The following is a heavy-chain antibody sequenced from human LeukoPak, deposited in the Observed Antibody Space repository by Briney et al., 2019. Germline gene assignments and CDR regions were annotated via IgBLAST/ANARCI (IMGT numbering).Heavy chain of an antibody. J-gene: IGHJ4*02. D-gene: IGHD3-22*01. CDR2: INPDSGGT. Sequence: GASVKVSCKASGYTFTDYYIHWVRQAPGQGLEWMGWINPDSGGTDYAQKFQGRVTMTRDTSISTAYMELSRLRSDDTAVYYCARPSYDSSGYYYFDYWGQGTLVTVSS. CDR3: ARPSYDSSGYYYFDY. CDR1: GYTFTDYY. V-gene: IGHV1-2*02.